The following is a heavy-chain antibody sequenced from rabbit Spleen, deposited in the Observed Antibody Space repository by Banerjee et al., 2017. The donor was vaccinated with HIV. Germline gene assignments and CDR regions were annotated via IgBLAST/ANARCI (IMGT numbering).Heavy chain of an antibody. Sequence: EESGGDLVKPGASLTLTCTASGFSFSSRYWICWVRQAPGKGPEWIACIANGDGSTYYASWVNGRFTISRSTSLNTVTLQMTSLMAADTATYFCARYITGGGGYDLWGPGTLVTVS. J-gene: IGHJ4*01. CDR1: GFSFSSRYW. V-gene: IGHV1S47*01. CDR2: IANGDGST. D-gene: IGHD1-1*01. CDR3: ARYITGGGGYDL.